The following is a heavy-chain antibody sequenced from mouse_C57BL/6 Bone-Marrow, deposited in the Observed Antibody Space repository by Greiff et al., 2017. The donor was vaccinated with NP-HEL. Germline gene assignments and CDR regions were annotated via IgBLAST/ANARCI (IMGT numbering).Heavy chain of an antibody. J-gene: IGHJ3*01. Sequence: EVKLMESGEGLVKPGGSLKLSCAASGFTFSSYAMSWVRQTPEKRLEWVAYISSGGDYIYYADTVKGRFTISRDNARNTLYLQVSSLKSEDTAMYYCTREDDYDPFAYWGQGTLVTVSA. CDR2: ISSGGDYI. V-gene: IGHV5-9-1*02. D-gene: IGHD2-4*01. CDR1: GFTFSSYA. CDR3: TREDDYDPFAY.